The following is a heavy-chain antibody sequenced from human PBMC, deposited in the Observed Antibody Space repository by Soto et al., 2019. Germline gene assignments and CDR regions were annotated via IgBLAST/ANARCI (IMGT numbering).Heavy chain of an antibody. Sequence: GGSLRLSCAASGFTFSSYSMNWVRQAPGKGLEWVSSISSSSSYIYYADSVKGRFTISRDNAKNSLYLQMNSLRAEDTAVYYCARDSLTPVPDSYYYYGMDVWGQGTTVTVYS. V-gene: IGHV3-21*01. CDR2: ISSSSSYI. D-gene: IGHD4-4*01. CDR1: GFTFSSYS. CDR3: ARDSLTPVPDSYYYYGMDV. J-gene: IGHJ6*02.